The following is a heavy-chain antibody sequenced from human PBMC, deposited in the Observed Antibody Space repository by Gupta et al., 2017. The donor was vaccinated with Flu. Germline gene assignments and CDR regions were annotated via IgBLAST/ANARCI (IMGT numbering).Heavy chain of an antibody. V-gene: IGHV3-21*01. Sequence: EVQLVESGGGLVKPGGSLRLSCAASGFTFSSYSMNWVRQAPGKGLEWVSSISSSSSYIYYADSVKGRFTISRDNAKNSLYLQMNSLRAEDTAVYYCASRYCGGDCYFARAFAESSNFDYWGQGTLVTVPS. CDR1: GFTFSSYS. CDR3: ASRYCGGDCYFARAFAESSNFDY. D-gene: IGHD2-21*02. CDR2: ISSSSSYI. J-gene: IGHJ4*01.